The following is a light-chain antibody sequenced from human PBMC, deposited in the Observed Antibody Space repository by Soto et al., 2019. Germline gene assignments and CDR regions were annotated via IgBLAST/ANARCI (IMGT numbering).Light chain of an antibody. J-gene: IGLJ1*01. Sequence: ALTQPASVSGSPGQSITISCTGTSSDVGGYNYVSWYQQHPGKAPKLIIYEVSHRPSGASNHFSGYKSGNTASLTISGLQAEDEADYYCSSYTSTSTPCVFGTGTKVTVL. CDR2: EVS. CDR1: SSDVGGYNY. V-gene: IGLV2-14*01. CDR3: SSYTSTSTPCV.